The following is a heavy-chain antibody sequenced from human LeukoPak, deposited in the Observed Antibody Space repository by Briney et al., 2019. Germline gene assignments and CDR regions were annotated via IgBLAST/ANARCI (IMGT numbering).Heavy chain of an antibody. V-gene: IGHV1-69*06. J-gene: IGHJ6*04. CDR3: ARGASVRVVPMSYYYAMDV. CDR1: GDTFSTYA. Sequence: ASVTVSCKASGDTFSTYAFNWVRQPPGRGLEWTGGIVPISDTTNYAQTLQGRVTITADKSTNTVYIELSSLTSEDTGVYYCARGASVRVVPMSYYYAMDVWGEGSTVIVSS. D-gene: IGHD2-2*01. CDR2: IVPISDTT.